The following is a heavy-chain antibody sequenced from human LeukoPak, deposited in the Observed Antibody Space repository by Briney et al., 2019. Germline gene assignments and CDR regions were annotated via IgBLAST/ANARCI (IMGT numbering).Heavy chain of an antibody. CDR1: GFTFYDYG. CDR3: ARDSGGFGPYYYDSSGIHWDY. CDR2: INWNGGST. J-gene: IGHJ4*02. Sequence: GGSLRLSCAASGFTFYDYGMSWVRQAPGKGLEWVSGINWNGGSTGYADSVKGRFTISRDNAKNSLYLQMNSLRAEDTALYYCARDSGGFGPYYYDSSGIHWDYWGQGTLVTVSS. V-gene: IGHV3-20*04. D-gene: IGHD3-22*01.